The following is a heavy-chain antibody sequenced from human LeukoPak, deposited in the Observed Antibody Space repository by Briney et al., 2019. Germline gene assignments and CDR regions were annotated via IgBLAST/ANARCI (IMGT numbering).Heavy chain of an antibody. J-gene: IGHJ5*02. V-gene: IGHV4-4*07. CDR1: GGSISSYY. D-gene: IGHD3-3*01. Sequence: SETLSLTCTVSGGSISSYYWSWIRQPAGKGLEWIGRIYTSGSINYNPSLKSRVTMSVNTSKNQFSLKLSSVTAADTAVYYCARDQNFWSGYYTSWFDPWGQGTLVTVSS. CDR2: IYTSGSI. CDR3: ARDQNFWSGYYTSWFDP.